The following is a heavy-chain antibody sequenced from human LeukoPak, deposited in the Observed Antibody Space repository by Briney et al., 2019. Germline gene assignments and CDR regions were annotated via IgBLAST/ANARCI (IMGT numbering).Heavy chain of an antibody. Sequence: ASVKVSCKASGYTFTSYAMNWVRQAPGQGLEWMGWINTNAGNPTYAQGFTGRFVFSLDTSVSTAYLQISSLKAEDTAVYYCARPVYDSSGYRTDAFDIWGQGTMVTVSS. V-gene: IGHV7-4-1*02. J-gene: IGHJ3*02. CDR1: GYTFTSYA. CDR3: ARPVYDSSGYRTDAFDI. CDR2: INTNAGNP. D-gene: IGHD3-22*01.